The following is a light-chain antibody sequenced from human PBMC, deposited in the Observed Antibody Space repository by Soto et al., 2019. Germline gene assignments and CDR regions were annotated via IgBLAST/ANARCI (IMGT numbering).Light chain of an antibody. CDR3: QQYNSYSPRT. Sequence: DIQMTQSPSTLSASVGDRVTITCRASQSISSWLAWYQQKPGKAPKLLIYDASSLESGVPSRFSGSGSGTEFTLTLSSLQPDDFATYYCQQYNSYSPRTFGQGTKLEIK. CDR1: QSISSW. J-gene: IGKJ2*01. CDR2: DAS. V-gene: IGKV1-5*01.